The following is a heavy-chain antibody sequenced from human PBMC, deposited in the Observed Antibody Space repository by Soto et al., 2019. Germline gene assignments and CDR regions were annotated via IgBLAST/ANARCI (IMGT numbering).Heavy chain of an antibody. J-gene: IGHJ6*02. CDR1: GYTFTSYY. CDR2: INPSGGST. CDR3: ARDNRGYSGYDYYGMDV. Sequence: ASVKVSCKASGYTFTSYYMHWVRQAPGQGLEWMGIINPSGGSTSYAQKFQGRVTMTRDTSTSTVYMELSSLRSEDTAVYYCARDNRGYSGYDYYGMDVWGQGTTVTVSS. V-gene: IGHV1-46*01. D-gene: IGHD5-12*01.